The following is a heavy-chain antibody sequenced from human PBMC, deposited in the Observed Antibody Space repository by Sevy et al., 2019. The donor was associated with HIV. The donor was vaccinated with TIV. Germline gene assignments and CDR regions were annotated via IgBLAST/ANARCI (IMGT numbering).Heavy chain of an antibody. V-gene: IGHV4-59*01. CDR1: GGSISSYY. D-gene: IGHD5-12*01. J-gene: IGHJ4*02. Sequence: SETLSLTCTVSGGSISSYYWSWIRQPPGKGLEWVGYIYYSGGTNYTPSPKSRVTISVDTSKNQFSLKLSSVTAADTAVYYCARGGRYSGYDYWDYWGQGTLVTVSS. CDR3: ARGGRYSGYDYWDY. CDR2: IYYSGGT.